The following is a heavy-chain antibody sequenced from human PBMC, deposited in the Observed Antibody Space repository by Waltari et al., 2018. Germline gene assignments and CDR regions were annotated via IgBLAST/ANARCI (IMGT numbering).Heavy chain of an antibody. CDR3: ARDNWNLDAFDI. CDR2: IWYDGSNK. Sequence: QVQLVESGGGGDQPGRSLRLYWAASGFTFRSYGMQRVGQAPGKGLEWVAVIWYDGSNKYYADSVKGRFTISRDNSKNTLYLQMNSLRAEDTAVYYCARDNWNLDAFDIWGQGTMVTVSS. J-gene: IGHJ3*02. V-gene: IGHV3-33*01. D-gene: IGHD1-20*01. CDR1: GFTFRSYG.